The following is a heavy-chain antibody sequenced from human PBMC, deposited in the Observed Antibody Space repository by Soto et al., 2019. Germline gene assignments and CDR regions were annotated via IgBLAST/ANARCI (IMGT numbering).Heavy chain of an antibody. CDR2: FDPEDGET. D-gene: IGHD3-3*01. CDR3: ATSLEWLLYRFPLTYSGSYFDY. V-gene: IGHV1-24*01. CDR1: GYTLTELS. J-gene: IGHJ4*02. Sequence: ASVKVSWKVSGYTLTELSMHWVRQAPGKGLEWMGGFDPEDGETIYAQKFQGRVTMTEDTSTDTAYMELSNLRSEDTAVYYCATSLEWLLYRFPLTYSGSYFDYWGQGTLVTVSS.